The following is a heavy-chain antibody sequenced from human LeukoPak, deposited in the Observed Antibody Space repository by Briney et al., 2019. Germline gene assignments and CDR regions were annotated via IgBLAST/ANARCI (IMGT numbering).Heavy chain of an antibody. Sequence: ASVKVSCKASGYTFTSYGISWVRQAPGQGLEWMGWISAYNGNTNYAQKFQGRVTITADKSTSTAYMELSSLRSEDTAVYYCARDRVISQGYFDYWGQGTLVTVSS. D-gene: IGHD2/OR15-2a*01. CDR3: ARDRVISQGYFDY. CDR2: ISAYNGNT. CDR1: GYTFTSYG. J-gene: IGHJ4*02. V-gene: IGHV1-18*01.